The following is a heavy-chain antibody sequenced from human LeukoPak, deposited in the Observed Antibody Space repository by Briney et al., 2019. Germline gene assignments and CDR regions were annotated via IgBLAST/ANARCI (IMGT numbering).Heavy chain of an antibody. D-gene: IGHD5-12*01. CDR1: GFTFSSYS. Sequence: GGSLRLSCAASGFTFSSYSMNWVRQAPGKGLEWVSYISSSSSTIYYADSVKGRFTISRDNAKNSLYLQMNSLRAEDTAVYYCASSMGRGYEPFDYWGQGTLVTVSS. V-gene: IGHV3-48*01. CDR2: ISSSSSTI. CDR3: ASSMGRGYEPFDY. J-gene: IGHJ4*02.